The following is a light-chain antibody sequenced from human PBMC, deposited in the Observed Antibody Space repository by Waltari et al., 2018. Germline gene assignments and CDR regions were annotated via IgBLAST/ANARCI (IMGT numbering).Light chain of an antibody. CDR3: AAWDASLNVRRYV. CDR1: SSNIGSTS. V-gene: IGLV1-44*01. CDR2: NNM. J-gene: IGLJ1*01. Sequence: QSVLTPPPSASGTPGQRVTISCSGSSSNIGSTSVNCYQQLPGPAPKPLIFNNMHRPSGVPDRFSGSKSGTSASLAISGLQSEDEADYYCAAWDASLNVRRYVFGTGTKVTVL.